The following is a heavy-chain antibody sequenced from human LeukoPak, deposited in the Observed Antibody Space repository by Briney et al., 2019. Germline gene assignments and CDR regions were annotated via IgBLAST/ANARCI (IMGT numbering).Heavy chain of an antibody. Sequence: GGSLRLSCVASGITFSYAWMTWVRQAPGKGLEWVGLIKSNNDGGTTDYAAPVKGRFTISRDDSKNTVYLQMNSLKTEDTAVYYCAGSGYAFDDWGQGTLVTVSS. V-gene: IGHV3-15*01. D-gene: IGHD3-22*01. CDR2: IKSNNDGGTT. CDR3: AGSGYAFDD. CDR1: GITFSYAW. J-gene: IGHJ4*02.